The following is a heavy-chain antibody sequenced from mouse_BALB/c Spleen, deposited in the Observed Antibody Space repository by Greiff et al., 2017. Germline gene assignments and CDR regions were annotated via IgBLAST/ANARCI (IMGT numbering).Heavy chain of an antibody. CDR3: ARGYYGSRGDWFAY. CDR2: INPYNGYT. D-gene: IGHD1-1*01. CDR1: GYSFTGYF. V-gene: IGHV1-20*02. Sequence: VQLQQSGPELVKPGASVKISCKASGYSFTGYFMNWVMQSHGKSLEWIGRINPYNGYTFYNQKFKGKATLTVDKSSSTAHMELRSLASEDSAVYYCARGYYGSRGDWFAYWGQGTLVTVSA. J-gene: IGHJ3*01.